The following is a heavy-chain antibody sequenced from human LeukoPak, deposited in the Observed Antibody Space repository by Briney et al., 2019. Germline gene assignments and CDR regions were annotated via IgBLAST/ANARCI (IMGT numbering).Heavy chain of an antibody. CDR1: GGSISSYY. V-gene: IGHV4-4*07. CDR2: IYTSGST. CDR3: ARILRYCSSGSCYSYFDY. D-gene: IGHD2-15*01. J-gene: IGHJ4*02. Sequence: SETLSLTCTVSGGSISSYYWSWIRQPAGKGLEWIGRIYTSGSTNYNPSLKSRVTMSVDTSKNQFSLKLSSVTAADTAVYYCARILRYCSSGSCYSYFDYWGQGTLVTVSS.